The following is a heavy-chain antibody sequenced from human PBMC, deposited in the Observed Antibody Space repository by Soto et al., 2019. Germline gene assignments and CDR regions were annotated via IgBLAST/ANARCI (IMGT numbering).Heavy chain of an antibody. Sequence: QVQLVQSGAEVKKPGSSVKVSCKASGGTFSSYAISWVRQAPEQGLEWMGGIIPIFGTANYAQKFQGRVTITADESTSTAYMELSSLRSEDTAVYYCARGKSPIQLWCYDYWGQGTLVTVSS. J-gene: IGHJ4*02. CDR2: IIPIFGTA. CDR1: GGTFSSYA. CDR3: ARGKSPIQLWCYDY. V-gene: IGHV1-69*01. D-gene: IGHD5-18*01.